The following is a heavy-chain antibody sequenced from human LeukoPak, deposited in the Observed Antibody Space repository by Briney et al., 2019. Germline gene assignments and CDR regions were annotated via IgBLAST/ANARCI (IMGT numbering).Heavy chain of an antibody. J-gene: IGHJ5*02. CDR3: VRQRGSSGTINHFDP. V-gene: IGHV5-51*01. CDR1: AYGSTTYS. Sequence: GEYLQFSCETSAYGSTTYSIGWVRQMRQPRREWVGAIYPDGSASRYRPSCHGQVVISADRSIRTAYLQWKSLKTSDTAMYYCVRQRGSSGTINHFDPWGQGTLVTVSS. D-gene: IGHD3-10*01. CDR2: IYPDGSAS.